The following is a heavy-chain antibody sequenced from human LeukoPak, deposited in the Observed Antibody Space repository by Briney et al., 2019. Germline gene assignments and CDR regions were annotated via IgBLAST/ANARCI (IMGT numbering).Heavy chain of an antibody. Sequence: QPGGSLRLSCAASGFTVSSNYMSWVRQAPGKGLEWVSAITGGGGSTTYYADSVKGRFTISADNSKNTLYLQMHSLRAEDTAIYYCAKGRVGGWNGGDCWGQGTLVTVSS. V-gene: IGHV3-23*01. D-gene: IGHD1-1*01. CDR3: AKGRVGGWNGGDC. CDR2: ITGGGGSTT. CDR1: GFTVSSNY. J-gene: IGHJ4*02.